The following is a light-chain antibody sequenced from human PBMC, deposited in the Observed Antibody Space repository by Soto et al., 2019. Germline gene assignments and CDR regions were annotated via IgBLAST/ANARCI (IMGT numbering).Light chain of an antibody. J-gene: IGKJ2*01. CDR2: GTS. V-gene: IGKV3-15*01. Sequence: EIGMTQSPFALSVSPGDRAALSCRASQSVGRYLAWYQQRPGQAPRVLIYGTSTMTSGVPARFSGSGSGTDFTLTISSLQSEDFADYYCQQYNNWPYTFGQGTRLEIK. CDR3: QQYNNWPYT. CDR1: QSVGRY.